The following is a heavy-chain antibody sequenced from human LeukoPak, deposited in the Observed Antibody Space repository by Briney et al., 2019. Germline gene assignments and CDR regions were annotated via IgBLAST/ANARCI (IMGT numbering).Heavy chain of an antibody. CDR2: ISYDGSNK. Sequence: PGGSPRLSCAASGFTFSSYAMHWVRQAPGKGLEWVAAISYDGSNKYYADSVKGRFTISRDNSKNTLYLQMNSLRAEDTAVYYCARDYSGYSYGYAYYGMDVWGQGTTVTVSS. D-gene: IGHD5-18*01. CDR1: GFTFSSYA. V-gene: IGHV3-30-3*01. J-gene: IGHJ6*02. CDR3: ARDYSGYSYGYAYYGMDV.